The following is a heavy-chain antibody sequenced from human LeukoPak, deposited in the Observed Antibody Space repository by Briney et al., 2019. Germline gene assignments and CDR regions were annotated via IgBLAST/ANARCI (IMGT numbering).Heavy chain of an antibody. CDR3: ARDRQAWYTHFDY. V-gene: IGHV3-30-3*01. J-gene: IGHJ4*02. Sequence: PGGSLRLSCAASGFTFSSYAMHWVRQAPGKGLEWVADISYDGSNKYYADSVKGRFTISRDNSKNTLYLQMNSLRAEDTAVYYCARDRQAWYTHFDYWGQGTLVTVSS. CDR1: GFTFSSYA. CDR2: ISYDGSNK. D-gene: IGHD1-14*01.